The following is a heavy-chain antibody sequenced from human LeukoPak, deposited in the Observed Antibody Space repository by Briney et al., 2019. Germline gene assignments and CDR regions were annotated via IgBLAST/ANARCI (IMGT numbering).Heavy chain of an antibody. J-gene: IGHJ4*02. CDR3: ARGDLAVVVAPPDY. D-gene: IGHD2-15*01. V-gene: IGHV4-59*01. CDR2: IYYSGST. CDR1: GFTFSSYS. Sequence: KAGGSLRLSCAASGFTFSSYSMNWVRQPPGKGLEWIGYIYYSGSTNYNPSLKSRVTISVDTSKNQFSLKLSSVTAADTAVYYCARGDLAVVVAPPDYWGQGTLVTVSS.